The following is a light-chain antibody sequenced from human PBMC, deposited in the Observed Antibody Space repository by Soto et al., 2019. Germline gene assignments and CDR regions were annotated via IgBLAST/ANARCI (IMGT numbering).Light chain of an antibody. CDR2: GAP. CDR3: QQYGSSGT. Sequence: GLAQSPTTLSLSPGERATLSCRASQSVSSSYFAWYQQQPRQAPRLLIYGAPNSATAIPDRFSGSGSGTDFPLTISRLEPEDAPVYYWQQYGSSGTFGQGTKVDIK. CDR1: QSVSSSY. J-gene: IGKJ1*01. V-gene: IGKV3-20*01.